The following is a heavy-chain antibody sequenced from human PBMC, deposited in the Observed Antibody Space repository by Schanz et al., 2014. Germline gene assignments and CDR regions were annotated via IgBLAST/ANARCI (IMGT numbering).Heavy chain of an antibody. CDR1: GGTFSSYT. Sequence: QVQLVQSEAEVKKPGSSVKVSCKASGGTFSSYTISWVRQAPGQGLEWMGRIIPILGIANYAQKFQGRVTITRDTSASTAYMELSSLRSEDTAVYYCAGTYCSSTSCYTGYYYMDVWGKGTTVTGSS. CDR3: AGTYCSSTSCYTGYYYMDV. D-gene: IGHD2-2*02. CDR2: IIPILGIA. J-gene: IGHJ6*03. V-gene: IGHV1-69*02.